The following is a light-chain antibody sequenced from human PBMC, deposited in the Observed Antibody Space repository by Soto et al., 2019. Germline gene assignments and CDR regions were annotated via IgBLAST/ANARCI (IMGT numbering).Light chain of an antibody. J-gene: IGKJ3*01. V-gene: IGKV3-20*01. Sequence: GFNQSPCALSLPKGERATLSCRASQSVSNNYLAWYQQKPGQAPRLLIYGASNRATGIPDRFSGSGSGTDFTLTISRLEPEDFAVYYCQQYGSSGTFGHGTIVDIK. CDR2: GAS. CDR1: QSVSNNY. CDR3: QQYGSSGT.